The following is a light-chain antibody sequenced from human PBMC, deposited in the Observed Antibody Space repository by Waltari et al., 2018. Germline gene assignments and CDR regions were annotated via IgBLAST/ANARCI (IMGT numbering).Light chain of an antibody. J-gene: IGLJ2*01. Sequence: QSALTQPASVSGSPGQSITISCSAVGSAVGASDSVSWHQHHPRKAPQVIIYDVTNRPSGVSDRFSASKSANTASLTISRLQPEDEADYYCSSQTLDGLVLFGGGTRLTVL. V-gene: IGLV2-14*03. CDR3: SSQTLDGLVL. CDR2: DVT. CDR1: GSAVGASDS.